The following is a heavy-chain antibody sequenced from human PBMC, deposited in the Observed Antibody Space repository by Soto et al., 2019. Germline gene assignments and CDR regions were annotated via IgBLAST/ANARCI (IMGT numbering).Heavy chain of an antibody. CDR3: ARAGGLGAVAVDY. D-gene: IGHD6-19*01. V-gene: IGHV4-30-2*01. Sequence: QLQLQESGSGLVKPSQTLSLTCAVSGGSISSGGYSWSWIRQPPGKGLEWIGYIYHSGRTYYNPSLKSGVTISVDRSTNQFSLKLSSVTAADTAVYYCARAGGLGAVAVDYWGQGTLVTVSS. CDR2: IYHSGRT. CDR1: GGSISSGGYS. J-gene: IGHJ4*02.